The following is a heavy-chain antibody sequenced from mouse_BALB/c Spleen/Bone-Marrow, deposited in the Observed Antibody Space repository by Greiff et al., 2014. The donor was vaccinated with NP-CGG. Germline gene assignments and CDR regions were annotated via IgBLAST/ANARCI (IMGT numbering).Heavy chain of an antibody. CDR2: ISSGGGSA. V-gene: IGHV5-12-1*01. CDR1: GFAFSSYD. J-gene: IGHJ4*01. D-gene: IGHD1-2*01. CDR3: ARHYGYGAMDY. Sequence: EVQLVESGGGLVKPGGSLKLSCEASGFAFSSYDMSWVRQTPEKRLEWVAYISSGGGSAYYPDTVKGRFTIPRDNAKTTLYLQMSILKSEYTAMYYCARHYGYGAMDYWGQGTSVTVSS.